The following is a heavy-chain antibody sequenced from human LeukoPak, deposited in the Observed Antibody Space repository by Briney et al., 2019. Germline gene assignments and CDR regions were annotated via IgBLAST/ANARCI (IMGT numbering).Heavy chain of an antibody. CDR3: AKYAVVITGSYYYYYYMDV. V-gene: IGHV3-23*01. CDR2: ISGSGGST. J-gene: IGHJ6*03. CDR1: GFTFSSYA. D-gene: IGHD1-20*01. Sequence: GGSLRLSCAASGFTFSSYAMSWVRQAPGKGLEWVSAISGSGGSTYYADSVKGRFTISRDNSKDTLNLKMNSLRAEDTAVYYCAKYAVVITGSYYYYYYMDVWGKGTTVTVSS.